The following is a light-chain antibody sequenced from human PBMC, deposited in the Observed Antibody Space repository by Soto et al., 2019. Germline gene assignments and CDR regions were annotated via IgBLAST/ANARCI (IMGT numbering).Light chain of an antibody. Sequence: GLAHSPGTLSLSPGERATLSCRASQTVRNNYLAWYQQKPGQAPRLLIYDASNRATGIPARFSGSGSGTDFTLTISRLDPEDFAVYYCQHYGTSSWTFGQGTKVDIK. CDR2: DAS. J-gene: IGKJ1*01. CDR1: QTVRNNY. CDR3: QHYGTSSWT. V-gene: IGKV3-20*01.